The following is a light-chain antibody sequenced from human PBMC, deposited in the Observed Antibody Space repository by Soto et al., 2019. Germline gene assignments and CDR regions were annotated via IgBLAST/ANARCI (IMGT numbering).Light chain of an antibody. CDR3: QQSSNWPT. CDR1: QSVSSY. Sequence: EIVLTQSPATLSLSPGERATLSCRASQSVSSYLAWYQQKPGQAPRLLIYDASNRATGIPARFSGSGSGTDFTLTISSLEPEDFAVYYCQQSSNWPTFSQGTKVEIK. V-gene: IGKV3-11*01. CDR2: DAS. J-gene: IGKJ1*01.